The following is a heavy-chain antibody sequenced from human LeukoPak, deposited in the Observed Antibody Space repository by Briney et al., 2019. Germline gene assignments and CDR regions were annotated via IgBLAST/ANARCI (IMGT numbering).Heavy chain of an antibody. V-gene: IGHV3-21*01. J-gene: IGHJ4*02. Sequence: PGGSLRLSCAASGFTFSSYSMNWVRQAPGKGLEWVSSISSSSSYIYYADSVKGRFTISRDNAKNSLYLQMNSLRAEDTAVYYCARDLTGQLARRDYWGQGTLVTVSS. CDR3: ARDLTGQLARRDY. CDR2: ISSSSSYI. D-gene: IGHD6-6*01. CDR1: GFTFSSYS.